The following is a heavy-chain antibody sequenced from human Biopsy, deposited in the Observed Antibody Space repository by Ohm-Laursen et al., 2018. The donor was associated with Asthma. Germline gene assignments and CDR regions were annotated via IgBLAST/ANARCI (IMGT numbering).Heavy chain of an antibody. CDR2: ISVYNGNT. J-gene: IGHJ6*02. V-gene: IGHV1-18*01. CDR3: ARAVDYSHYYGIDV. Sequence: GASVRSCKPSGYTFNSAGITWVRQAPGQGLEWMGWISVYNGNTKVAQKLQDRVTMITDTSTSTAYMELRSLRSDDTAVYFCARAVDYSHYYGIDVWGQGTTVTVS. CDR1: GYTFNSAG. D-gene: IGHD3-10*01.